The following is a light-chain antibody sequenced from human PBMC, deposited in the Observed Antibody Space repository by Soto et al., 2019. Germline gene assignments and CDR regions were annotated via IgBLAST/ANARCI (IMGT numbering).Light chain of an antibody. Sequence: EIVMTKSPATLSVSPGERATLSCRASQSVSSNLAWYQQKPGQAPRLLIYGASTRATGIPARFSGSGSGTEFTLTISSLQSEDFAVYYCRQYNNWPLITFGQGTRLEIK. J-gene: IGKJ5*01. V-gene: IGKV3-15*01. CDR3: RQYNNWPLIT. CDR2: GAS. CDR1: QSVSSN.